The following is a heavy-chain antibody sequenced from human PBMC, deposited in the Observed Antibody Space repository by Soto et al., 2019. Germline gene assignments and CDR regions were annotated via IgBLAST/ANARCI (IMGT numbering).Heavy chain of an antibody. CDR2: IYSGGGT. D-gene: IGHD4-17*01. J-gene: IGHJ4*02. CDR1: LFIVSDNY. Sequence: EVRLVQSGGGLVQPGGSLRLSCAASLFIVSDNYMSWVRQAPGKGLEWVSLIYSGGGTDYAESVKGRFTISRDNSKNTLYRQMSSLKAEDTGIYYCATRMTTAPYWGQGTVVTVSS. V-gene: IGHV3-66*01. CDR3: ATRMTTAPY.